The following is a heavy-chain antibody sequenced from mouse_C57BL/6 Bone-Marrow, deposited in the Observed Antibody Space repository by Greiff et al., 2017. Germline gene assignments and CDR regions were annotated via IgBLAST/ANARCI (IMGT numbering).Heavy chain of an antibody. CDR3: ARETLGYLPAY. CDR1: GYTFTSYW. D-gene: IGHD5-1-1*01. V-gene: IGHV1-55*01. Sequence: QVQLQQPGAELVKPGASVKMSCKASGYTFTSYWVTWVKQRPGQGLEWIGDIYPGSGSTNYNEKFKSKATLTVDTSSSTAYMQLSSLTSEDSAVYYCARETLGYLPAYWGQGTLVTVSA. CDR2: IYPGSGST. J-gene: IGHJ3*01.